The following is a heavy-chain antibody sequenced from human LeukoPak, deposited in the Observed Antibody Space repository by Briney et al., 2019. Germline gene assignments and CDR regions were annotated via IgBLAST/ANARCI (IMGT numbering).Heavy chain of an antibody. J-gene: IGHJ2*01. CDR1: GFAFSVYA. Sequence: PGGSLRLSCAASGFAFSVYAMSWLRQPPGKGLEWVSTINANSVSTSYAASVRGRFTISRDNAKDTVYLQLNRLSTDDTATYYCARGPLGYWYFDLWGRGTLVTVSS. V-gene: IGHV3-23*01. CDR2: INANSVST. CDR3: ARGPLGYWYFDL. D-gene: IGHD3-3*01.